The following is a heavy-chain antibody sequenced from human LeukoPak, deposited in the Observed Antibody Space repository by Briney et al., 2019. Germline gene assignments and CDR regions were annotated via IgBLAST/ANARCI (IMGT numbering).Heavy chain of an antibody. CDR1: GFTFSSSG. Sequence: GASLRLSCGASGFTFSSSGMRWVRQAPGKGLEWVSSITSSGGNTYYADSVKGRFTISRDNAKNSLYLQMNSLRAEDTAVYYCARGSGSAIRRPFDYWGQGTLVTVSS. V-gene: IGHV3-21*01. CDR3: ARGSGSAIRRPFDY. CDR2: ITSSGGNT. D-gene: IGHD2-2*02. J-gene: IGHJ4*02.